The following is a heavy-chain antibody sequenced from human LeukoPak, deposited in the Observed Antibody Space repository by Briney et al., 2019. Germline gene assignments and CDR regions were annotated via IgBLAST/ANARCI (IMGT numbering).Heavy chain of an antibody. CDR3: ARGGRYYYDSSGYGDY. CDR1: GYTFTSYS. Sequence: ASVKVSCKASGYTFTSYSISWVRQAPGQGLEWVGWISAYNGNTNYAQKLQGRVTMTTDTSTSTAYMELRSLRSDETAVYYCARGGRYYYDSSGYGDYWGQGTLITVSS. J-gene: IGHJ4*02. CDR2: ISAYNGNT. V-gene: IGHV1-18*01. D-gene: IGHD3-22*01.